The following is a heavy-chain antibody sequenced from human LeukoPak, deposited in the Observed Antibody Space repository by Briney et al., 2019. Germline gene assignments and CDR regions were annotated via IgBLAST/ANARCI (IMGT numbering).Heavy chain of an antibody. Sequence: GGSLRLSCAASGFPFNNYYMTWIRQAPGKGLEWVSYISTSSDTNYADSVQGRFSVSRDNAKNSLYLQMNSLRAEDTAVYYCARGHYGMDVWGQGTTDPVSS. CDR2: ISTSSDT. V-gene: IGHV3-11*06. CDR3: ARGHYGMDV. J-gene: IGHJ6*02. CDR1: GFPFNNYY.